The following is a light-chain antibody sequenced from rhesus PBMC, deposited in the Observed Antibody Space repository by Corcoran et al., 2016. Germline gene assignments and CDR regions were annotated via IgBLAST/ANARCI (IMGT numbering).Light chain of an antibody. CDR3: QQSSNFSPIT. V-gene: IGKV3-24*04. Sequence: ETVVTQSPATLSLSPGERATLSCRASQSVDSYLGWYQQNPGQAPRLLTYGASSLATGIPGRFSGRGAETDFTLPISSLETEDVGVYYCQQSSNFSPITFGGGTKVEIK. CDR2: GAS. J-gene: IGKJ4*01. CDR1: QSVDSY.